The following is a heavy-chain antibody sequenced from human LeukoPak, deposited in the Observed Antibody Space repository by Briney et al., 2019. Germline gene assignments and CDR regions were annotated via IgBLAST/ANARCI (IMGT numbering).Heavy chain of an antibody. CDR2: VYASGST. CDR1: CGSNSNYY. V-gene: IGHV4-4*07. D-gene: IGHD3-16*01. J-gene: IGHJ6*02. CDR3: ARDWGNA. Sequence: SETPSPTFTVSCGSNSNYYWSRIRQPAGKALEWIGRVYASGSTNYNPSLESRVTMSIDTSMSQFSLTLTSVTAADTAVYFCARDWGNAWGQGTTVTVSS.